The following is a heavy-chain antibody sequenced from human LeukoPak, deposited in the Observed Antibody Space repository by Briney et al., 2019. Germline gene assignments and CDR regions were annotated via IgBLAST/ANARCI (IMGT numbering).Heavy chain of an antibody. Sequence: GGSLRLSCAASGFTVSSNYMSWVRQAPGKGLEWVSVIYSVGSTYYADSVKGRFTISRDNSKNTLYLQMNSLKTEDTAVYYCTTDYGDYDGPFFDYWGQGTLVTVSS. V-gene: IGHV3-53*01. CDR1: GFTVSSNY. D-gene: IGHD4-17*01. CDR3: TTDYGDYDGPFFDY. CDR2: IYSVGST. J-gene: IGHJ4*02.